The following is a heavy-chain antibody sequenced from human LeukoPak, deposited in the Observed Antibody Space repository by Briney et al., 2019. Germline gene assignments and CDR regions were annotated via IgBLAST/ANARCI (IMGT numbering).Heavy chain of an antibody. J-gene: IGHJ4*02. V-gene: IGHV4-61*02. CDR1: GVSIANTFYY. CDR3: ARRQDGHDY. CDR2: IYTTGST. Sequence: KTSETLSLTCTVSGVSIANTFYYWNWLRQPAGKGLEWIGRIYTTGSTDYNPSLKSRVTISLDTARNQFSLKLSSVTAADTAVYYCARRQDGHDYWGQGTLVTVSS.